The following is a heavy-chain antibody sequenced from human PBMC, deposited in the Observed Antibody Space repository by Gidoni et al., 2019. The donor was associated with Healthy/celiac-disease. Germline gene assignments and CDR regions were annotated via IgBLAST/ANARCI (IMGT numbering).Heavy chain of an antibody. V-gene: IGHV3-21*01. D-gene: IGHD5-18*01. CDR2: MSSSSSYI. Sequence: EVQLVEAEGGLCKPGGSLRLPSAAPGFTLSRHSMNWVRQAPGKGLESVSSMSSSSSYIYYAGSVKGRFTISRDNAKNSLYLQMNGLRAEDTAVYYCARYPGYSYGSVLFDYWGQGTLVTVSS. CDR1: GFTLSRHS. J-gene: IGHJ4*02. CDR3: ARYPGYSYGSVLFDY.